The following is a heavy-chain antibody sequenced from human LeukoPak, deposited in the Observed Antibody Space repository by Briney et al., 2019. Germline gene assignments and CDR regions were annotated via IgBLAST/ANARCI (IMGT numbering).Heavy chain of an antibody. CDR1: NGSISSYY. Sequence: KPLETLSLTCSFSNGSISSYYWTWFRQSPGKGLEWIGYIYYGGTTTYNPSLKRRVTISVDSPKNHFSLRLTSLTAADTALYYCASLGGTLDSFDSWGPGSLVIVSS. D-gene: IGHD1-26*01. CDR3: ASLGGTLDSFDS. V-gene: IGHV4-59*08. J-gene: IGHJ4*02. CDR2: IYYGGTT.